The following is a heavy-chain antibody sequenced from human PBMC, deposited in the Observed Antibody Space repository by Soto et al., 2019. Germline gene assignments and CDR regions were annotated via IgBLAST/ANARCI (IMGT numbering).Heavy chain of an antibody. V-gene: IGHV4-34*01. Sequence: SETLSLTCAVYGGSFSGYYWSWIRQPPGKGLEWIGEINHSGSTNYNPSLKSRVTISVDTSKNQFSLKLSSVTAADTAVYYCARVFTMIVVVPKGWFDPWGQGTLVTVPS. D-gene: IGHD3-22*01. CDR2: INHSGST. CDR3: ARVFTMIVVVPKGWFDP. CDR1: GGSFSGYY. J-gene: IGHJ5*02.